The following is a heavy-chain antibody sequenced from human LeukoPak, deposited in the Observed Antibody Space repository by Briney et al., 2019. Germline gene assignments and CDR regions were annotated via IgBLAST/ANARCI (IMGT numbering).Heavy chain of an antibody. D-gene: IGHD3-10*01. V-gene: IGHV1-2*06. CDR1: GYTFTGYY. Sequence: GASVKVSCKASGYTFTGYYMHWVRQAPGQGLEWMGRINPNSGGTNYAQKFQGRVTMTRDTSISTAYMELSRLRSDDTAVYYCASSPDGYGSGIDYWGKGTLVTVSS. CDR3: ASSPDGYGSGIDY. CDR2: INPNSGGT. J-gene: IGHJ4*02.